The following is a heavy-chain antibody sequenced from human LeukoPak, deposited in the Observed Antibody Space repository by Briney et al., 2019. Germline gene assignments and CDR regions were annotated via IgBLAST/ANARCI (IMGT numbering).Heavy chain of an antibody. CDR3: ARVRIGETSYDASDV. CDR1: GGSISSYY. CDR2: IYITGST. Sequence: SETLSLTCTVSGGSISSYYWTWIRQPPGEGLEWIGDIYITGSTNYNPSLKRRVTMSVDTSKNQFSLRLSSVTAADTAVYYCARVRIGETSYDASDVWGLGTMVTVSS. J-gene: IGHJ3*01. V-gene: IGHV4-59*13. D-gene: IGHD1-26*01.